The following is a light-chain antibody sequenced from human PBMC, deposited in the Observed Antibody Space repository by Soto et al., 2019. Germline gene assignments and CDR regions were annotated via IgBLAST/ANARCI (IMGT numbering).Light chain of an antibody. Sequence: QSVLTQPPSASGTPGQRVTISCSGSSSNIMSNTVNWYQVLPGTAPKVLIQGNHQRPSGVPARFSGSKSGTSASLAISGLQSADEADYYCAAWDDSLNAYVFGTGTKLTV. CDR3: AAWDDSLNAYV. J-gene: IGLJ1*01. V-gene: IGLV1-44*01. CDR2: GNH. CDR1: SSNIMSNT.